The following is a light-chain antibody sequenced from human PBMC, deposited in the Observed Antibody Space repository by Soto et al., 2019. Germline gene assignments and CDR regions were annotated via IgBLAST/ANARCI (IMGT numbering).Light chain of an antibody. Sequence: EVVLTQSPCTLSLSPGERATLSCRASQSVTNNYLAWYQQRPGLAPRLLIYDASSRATGIPDRFSGGGSGTDFTLTISRLEPEDFAVYYCQQFSSYPLTFGGGTKVDIK. CDR2: DAS. CDR3: QQFSSYPLT. V-gene: IGKV3-20*01. CDR1: QSVTNNY. J-gene: IGKJ4*01.